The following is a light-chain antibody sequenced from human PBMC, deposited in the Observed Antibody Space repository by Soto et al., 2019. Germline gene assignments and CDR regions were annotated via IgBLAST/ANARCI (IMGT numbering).Light chain of an antibody. J-gene: IGLJ2*01. CDR2: GNS. V-gene: IGLV1-40*01. Sequence: QSVLTQPPSVSGAPGQGVTISCTGSSSNIGAPYDVHWYQHLPGTAPKLLIYGNSNRPSGVPDRFSGSKSGTSASLAITGLQAEDEADYYCQSYDSSLSGFVVFGGGTKVTVL. CDR3: QSYDSSLSGFVV. CDR1: SSNIGAPYD.